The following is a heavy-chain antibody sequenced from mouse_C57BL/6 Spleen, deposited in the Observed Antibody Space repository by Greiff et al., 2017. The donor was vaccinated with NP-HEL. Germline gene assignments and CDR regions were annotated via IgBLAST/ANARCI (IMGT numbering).Heavy chain of an antibody. CDR1: GYTFTNYW. CDR3: ARSGSSTDYFDY. Sequence: VKLQESGAELVRPGTSVKMSCKASGYTFTNYWIGWAKQRPGHGLEWIGDIYPGGGYTNYNEKFKGKATLTADKSSSTAYMQFSSLTSEDSAIYYCARSGSSTDYFDYWGQGTTLTVSS. CDR2: IYPGGGYT. D-gene: IGHD1-1*01. J-gene: IGHJ2*01. V-gene: IGHV1-63*01.